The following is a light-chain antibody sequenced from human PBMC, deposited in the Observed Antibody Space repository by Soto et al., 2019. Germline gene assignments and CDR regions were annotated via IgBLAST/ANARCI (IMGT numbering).Light chain of an antibody. CDR3: PQYGSSPWT. Sequence: EIVLTQSPGTLSLSPGERATLSCRASQSVSSSYLAWYQQKPGQAPRLLIYGASSRATGMPDRFSGSGSGTDVTLTISRLEPEDIAVYYCPQYGSSPWTFGQGTKVEIK. J-gene: IGKJ1*01. CDR1: QSVSSSY. CDR2: GAS. V-gene: IGKV3-20*01.